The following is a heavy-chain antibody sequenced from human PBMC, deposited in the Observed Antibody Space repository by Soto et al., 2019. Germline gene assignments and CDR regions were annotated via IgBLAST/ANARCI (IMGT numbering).Heavy chain of an antibody. CDR3: AGGDYYHSSGYYFYYDTMDV. D-gene: IGHD3-22*01. V-gene: IGHV4-39*01. CDR2: VYYGGST. CDR1: GGSISSSSYY. Sequence: SETLSLTCTVSGGSISSSSYYWGWIRQPPGKGLEWIGNVYYGGSTYYNPSLKSRVTISVETSKSQFSLKLSSVTAADTAVYYCAGGDYYHSSGYYFYYDTMDVCGRGTT. J-gene: IGHJ6*02.